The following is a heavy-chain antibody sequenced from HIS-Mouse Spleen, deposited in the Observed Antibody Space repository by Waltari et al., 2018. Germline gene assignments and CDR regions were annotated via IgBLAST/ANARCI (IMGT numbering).Heavy chain of an antibody. CDR3: ARDPGYSSSSNAFDI. CDR2: IYHSGGT. D-gene: IGHD6-6*01. Sequence: QVQLQESGPGLVKPSETLSLTCTVSGYSISSGYYWGWIRQPPGKGLEWIGSIYHSGGTNYNPALKSRVTISVDTSKNQFSLKLSSVTAADTAVYYCARDPGYSSSSNAFDIWGQGTMVTVSS. CDR1: GYSISSGYY. J-gene: IGHJ3*02. V-gene: IGHV4-38-2*02.